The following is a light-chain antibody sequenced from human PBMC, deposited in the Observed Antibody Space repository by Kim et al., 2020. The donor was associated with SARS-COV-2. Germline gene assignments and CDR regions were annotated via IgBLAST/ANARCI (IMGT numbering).Light chain of an antibody. Sequence: SAAVGDRVTITCRASQSISSYLNWYQQKPGEAPKLLIYAASSLQSGVPSRFSGGGSGTDFTLTISSLQPEDFATYYCQQSYSTHRTFGQGTKLEI. CDR3: QQSYSTHRT. CDR2: AAS. J-gene: IGKJ2*01. V-gene: IGKV1-39*01. CDR1: QSISSY.